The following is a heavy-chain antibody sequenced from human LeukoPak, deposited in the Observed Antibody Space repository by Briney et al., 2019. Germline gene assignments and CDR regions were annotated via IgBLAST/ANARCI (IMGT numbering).Heavy chain of an antibody. D-gene: IGHD3-10*01. CDR3: ARGDSGYFFYYGLDV. J-gene: IGHJ6*02. Sequence: ASVKVSCKASGYTFTNYDINWVRQATGQGLEWMGWVNPNSGNTGYAQKFQDRVTMTRNTSISTAYMELTRLTSEDTAVYYCARGDSGYFFYYGLDVWGQGTTVTVSS. CDR2: VNPNSGNT. V-gene: IGHV1-8*01. CDR1: GYTFTNYD.